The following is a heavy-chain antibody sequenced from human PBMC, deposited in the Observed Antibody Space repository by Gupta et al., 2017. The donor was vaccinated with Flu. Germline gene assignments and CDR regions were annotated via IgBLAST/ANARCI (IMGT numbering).Heavy chain of an antibody. CDR1: GCSISSSSYY. D-gene: IGHD4-17*01. Sequence: QLQLQESGPGLVKPSETLSLTCTVSGCSISSSSYYWGWIRQPPGKGLEWIGSIYYSGSTYYNPSLKSRVTISVDTSKNQFSLKLSSVTAADTAVYYCARHIRLRLDYWGQGTLVTVSS. V-gene: IGHV4-39*01. CDR2: IYYSGST. J-gene: IGHJ4*02. CDR3: ARHIRLRLDY.